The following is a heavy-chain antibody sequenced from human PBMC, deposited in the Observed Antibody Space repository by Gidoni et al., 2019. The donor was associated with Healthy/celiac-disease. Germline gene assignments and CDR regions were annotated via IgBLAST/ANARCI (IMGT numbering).Heavy chain of an antibody. Sequence: QVQLVESGGGVVQPGRSLRLSCAASGFPFSSYGMHWVRQAPGKGLEWVAVISYDGSNKYYADSVKGRFTISRDNSKNTLYLQMNSLRAEDTAVYYCARDTGEGDWFDPWGQGTLVTVSS. J-gene: IGHJ5*02. CDR2: ISYDGSNK. D-gene: IGHD3-16*01. CDR1: GFPFSSYG. CDR3: ARDTGEGDWFDP. V-gene: IGHV3-30*03.